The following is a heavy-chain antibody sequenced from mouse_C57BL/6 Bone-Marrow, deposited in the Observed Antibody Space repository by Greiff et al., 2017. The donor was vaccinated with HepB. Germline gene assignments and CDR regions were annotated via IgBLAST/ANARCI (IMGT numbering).Heavy chain of an antibody. D-gene: IGHD4-1*01. CDR3: TTPNWAWFAY. CDR2: IDPENGDT. CDR1: GFNIKDDY. J-gene: IGHJ3*01. Sequence: SGAELVRPGASVKLSCTASGFNIKDDYMHWVKQRPEQGLEWIGWIDPENGDTEYASKFQGKATITADTSSNTAYLQLSSLTSEDTAVYYCTTPNWAWFAYWGQGTLVTVSA. V-gene: IGHV14-4*01.